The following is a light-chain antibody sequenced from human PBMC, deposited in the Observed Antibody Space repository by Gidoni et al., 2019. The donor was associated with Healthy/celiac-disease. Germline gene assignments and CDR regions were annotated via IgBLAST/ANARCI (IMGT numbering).Light chain of an antibody. V-gene: IGKV3-15*01. J-gene: IGKJ1*01. CDR2: GAS. CDR1: QSVSSN. Sequence: EIVMTQSPATLSVSPGERATLACRASQSVSSNLAWYQQKPGQPPRLLISGASTRSTGIPARFSGSGSGTEFTLTISSLQSEDFAVYYYQQYNNWPPWTFGQGTKVEIK. CDR3: QQYNNWPPWT.